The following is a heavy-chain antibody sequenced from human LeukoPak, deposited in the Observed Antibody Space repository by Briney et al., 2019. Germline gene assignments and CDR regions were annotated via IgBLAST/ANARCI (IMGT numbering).Heavy chain of an antibody. CDR1: GYTFITHG. D-gene: IGHD3-9*01. CDR2: LSAYNGNT. CDR3: ARGRLRYLDWTRAYSDY. J-gene: IGHJ4*02. V-gene: IGHV1-18*01. Sequence: ASVKVSCKASGYTFITHGLTWVRQAPGQALEGMVYLSAYNGNTIYAQTLQDRLTMTTDTSTSTAYMELRSLRSDDTAVYYCARGRLRYLDWTRAYSDYWGQGTLVTVSS.